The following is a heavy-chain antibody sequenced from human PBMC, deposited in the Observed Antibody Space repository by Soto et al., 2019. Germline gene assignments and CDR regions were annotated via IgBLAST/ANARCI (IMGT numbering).Heavy chain of an antibody. CDR3: AREPSAIYSVAGYNWFDP. CDR2: INPSGGST. V-gene: IGHV1-46*01. J-gene: IGHJ5*02. Sequence: ASVKVSCKASGYTFTSYCMHWVRQAPGQGLEWMGIINPSGGSTSYAQKFQGRVTMTRDTSTSTVYMELSSLRSEDTAVYYCAREPSAIYSVAGYNWFDPWGQGTLVTVSS. CDR1: GYTFTSYC. D-gene: IGHD6-19*01.